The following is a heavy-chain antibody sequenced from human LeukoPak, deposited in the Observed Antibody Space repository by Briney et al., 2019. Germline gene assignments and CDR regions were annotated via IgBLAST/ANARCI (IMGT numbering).Heavy chain of an antibody. J-gene: IGHJ4*02. V-gene: IGHV1-18*04. D-gene: IGHD3-10*01. CDR3: ARGGIPYYYGSGSRPRPFDY. CDR1: GYTFTSYG. Sequence: ASVKVSCKASGYTFTSYGISWVRQAPGQGLEWMGRISAYNGNTNYAQKLQGRVTMTTDTSTSTAYMELRSLGSDDTAVYYCARGGIPYYYGSGSRPRPFDYWGQGTLVTVSS. CDR2: ISAYNGNT.